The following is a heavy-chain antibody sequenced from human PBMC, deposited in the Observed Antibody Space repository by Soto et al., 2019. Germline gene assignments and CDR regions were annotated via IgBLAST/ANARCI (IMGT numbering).Heavy chain of an antibody. J-gene: IGHJ6*02. Sequence: SVKVSCKASGCTFSSYAISWVRQAPGQGLEWMGGIIPIFGTANYAQKFQGRVTITADESTSTAYMELSSLRSEDTAVYYCARDYGYSYGHYYYYGMDVWGQGTTVTVSS. V-gene: IGHV1-69*13. CDR2: IIPIFGTA. CDR1: GCTFSSYA. D-gene: IGHD5-18*01. CDR3: ARDYGYSYGHYYYYGMDV.